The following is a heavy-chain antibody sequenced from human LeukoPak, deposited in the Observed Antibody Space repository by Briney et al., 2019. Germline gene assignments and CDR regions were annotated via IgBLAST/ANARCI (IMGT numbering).Heavy chain of an antibody. V-gene: IGHV3-48*03. D-gene: IGHD1-26*01. CDR3: ARDPSGLPTVGATHFDN. CDR2: IVGSGETI. J-gene: IGHJ4*02. Sequence: GGSLRLSCGASGFTFSSYEMTWVRQAPGKGLEWVSYIVGSGETIYYADSVKGRFTISRDNARGSLYLQMNSLRGEDTAVYYCARDPSGLPTVGATHFDNWGQGTLVTVSS. CDR1: GFTFSSYE.